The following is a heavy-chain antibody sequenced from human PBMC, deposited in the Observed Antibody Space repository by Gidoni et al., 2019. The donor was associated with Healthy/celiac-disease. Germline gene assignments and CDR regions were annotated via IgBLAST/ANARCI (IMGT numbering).Heavy chain of an antibody. Sequence: VQLVQSGAAVKKPGSSVKVSCKASGGTFSSYAISWVRQAPGLGLEWMGRAIPILGIANYAQKFQGRVTITADKSTSTAYMELSSLRSEDTAVYYCARDRRDCGCDCDSEYYYYYYGMDVWGQGTTVTVSS. D-gene: IGHD2-21*02. CDR1: GGTFSSYA. CDR3: ARDRRDCGCDCDSEYYYYYYGMDV. CDR2: AIPILGIA. V-gene: IGHV1-69*04. J-gene: IGHJ6*02.